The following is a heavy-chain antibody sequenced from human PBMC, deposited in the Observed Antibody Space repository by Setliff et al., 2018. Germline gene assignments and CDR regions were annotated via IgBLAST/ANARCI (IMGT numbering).Heavy chain of an antibody. J-gene: IGHJ4*02. CDR1: GGSISSGNY. D-gene: IGHD1-26*01. CDR2: XXXXXXX. V-gene: IGHV4-38-2*02. CDR3: ARHVLNRGTYPRPCDS. Sequence: SETLSLTCTVSGGSISSGNYWGWIRQPPGKGLXWXGSXXXXXXXXXXXXXXXXXTXXXXXSKNQFSLKLSYVTAADTAMYYCARHVLNRGTYPRPCDSWGQGTLVTVSS.